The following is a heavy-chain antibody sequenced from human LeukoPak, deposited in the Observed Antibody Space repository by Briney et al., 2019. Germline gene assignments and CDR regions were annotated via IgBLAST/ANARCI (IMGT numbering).Heavy chain of an antibody. D-gene: IGHD3-22*01. CDR3: ASPGRDYYDPSGYYPFDY. Sequence: ASVKVSCKASGYTFTNYDINWVRQATGQGLEWMGWTNPNSGNTGYAQKFQGRVTMTRDTSISTAYMELSSLKSEDTAVYYCASPGRDYYDPSGYYPFDYWGQGTLITVSS. J-gene: IGHJ4*02. CDR1: GYTFTNYD. CDR2: TNPNSGNT. V-gene: IGHV1-8*01.